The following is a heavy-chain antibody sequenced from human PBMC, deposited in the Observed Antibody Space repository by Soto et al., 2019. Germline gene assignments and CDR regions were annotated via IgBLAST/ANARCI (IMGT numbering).Heavy chain of an antibody. Sequence: PGESLKISCKGSGYSFTNLWIGRVRQMPGKGLEWMGIIYPGDSDTRYSPSFQGQVTISADKSIRTAYLQWSSLKASDTAMYYCARRYEYSSSSYYYYGMDVWGQGTTVTVSS. CDR1: GYSFTNLW. D-gene: IGHD6-6*01. CDR3: ARRYEYSSSSYYYYGMDV. J-gene: IGHJ6*02. V-gene: IGHV5-51*01. CDR2: IYPGDSDT.